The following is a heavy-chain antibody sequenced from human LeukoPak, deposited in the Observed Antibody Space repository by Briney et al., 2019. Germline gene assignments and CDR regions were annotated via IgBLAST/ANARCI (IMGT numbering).Heavy chain of an antibody. CDR1: GFTFSDYY. CDR3: ARVAVAGTLAFDI. D-gene: IGHD6-19*01. CDR2: ISSSGSTR. V-gene: IGHV3-11*01. Sequence: GGSLRLSCAASGFTFSDYYMTWIRQAPGKGLEWVSYISSSGSTRYYVDAVKGRFTISRDNAKNSLYLRMNSLRAEDTAVYYCARVAVAGTLAFDIWGQGTMVTVSS. J-gene: IGHJ3*02.